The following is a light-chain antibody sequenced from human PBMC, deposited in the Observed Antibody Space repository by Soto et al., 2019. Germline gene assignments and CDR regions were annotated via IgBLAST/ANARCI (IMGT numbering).Light chain of an antibody. J-gene: IGKJ5*01. V-gene: IGKV1-13*02. CDR2: DVS. Sequence: AIQLTQSPSSLSASVGDRVTITCRASQDIRGALAWYQQTPGKAPKILIYDVSTLQSGVPSRCSGSSSGTDFSLTISSLQPEDFANYFCQQFNSYPITFGQGTRLDI. CDR3: QQFNSYPIT. CDR1: QDIRGA.